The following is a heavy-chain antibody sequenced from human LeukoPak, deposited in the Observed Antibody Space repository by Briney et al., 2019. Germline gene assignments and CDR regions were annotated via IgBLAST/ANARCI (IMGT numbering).Heavy chain of an antibody. V-gene: IGHV4-34*01. Sequence: PSETLSLTCAVYGGSFSGYYWGWIRQPPGKGLEWIGEINHSGSTNYNPSLKSRVTISVDTSKNQFSLKLSSVTAADTAVYYCARRRTLAAAGMCFDYWGQGTLVTVSS. CDR2: INHSGST. D-gene: IGHD6-13*01. CDR1: GGSFSGYY. J-gene: IGHJ4*02. CDR3: ARRRTLAAAGMCFDY.